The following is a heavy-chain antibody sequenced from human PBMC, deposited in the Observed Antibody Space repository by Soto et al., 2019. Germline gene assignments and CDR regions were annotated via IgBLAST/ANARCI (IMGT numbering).Heavy chain of an antibody. D-gene: IGHD2-15*01. J-gene: IGHJ6*02. CDR2: ISYDGSNK. CDR3: AKEQGYCSGGSCYPDSGMDV. CDR1: GFTFSSYG. V-gene: IGHV3-30*18. Sequence: GGSLRLSCASSGFTFSSYGMHLVRQAPGKGLEWVAVISYDGSNKYYADSVKGRFTISRDNSKNTLYLQMNSLRAEDTAVYYCAKEQGYCSGGSCYPDSGMDVWGQGTTVTVSS.